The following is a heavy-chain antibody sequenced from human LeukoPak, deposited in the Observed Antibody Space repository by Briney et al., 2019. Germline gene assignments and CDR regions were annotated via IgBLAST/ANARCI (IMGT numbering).Heavy chain of an antibody. CDR1: EYSFSALY. V-gene: IGHV1-2*02. CDR2: INPNSGGT. J-gene: IGHJ5*01. Sequence: ASVKASDKPSEYSFSALYILSWPQSPGQGLEWMGWINPNSGGTNYSRDFQGRVTMTRDTSINTIYMKLGGLTSDDTAVYYCAKTKYYEGGDTYAFDSWGQGSLVTVSS. CDR3: AKTKYYEGGDTYAFDS. D-gene: IGHD2-21*01.